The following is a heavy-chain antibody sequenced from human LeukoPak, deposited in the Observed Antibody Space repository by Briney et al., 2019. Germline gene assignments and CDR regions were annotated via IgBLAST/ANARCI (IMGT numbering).Heavy chain of an antibody. D-gene: IGHD5-12*01. CDR1: GFTFSSWW. Sequence: PGGSLRLSCAVSGFTFSSWWVTWVRQAPGKGLEWVANIKQDGSEKNYVDSVKGRFTISRDNAKNSLDLQMNRLRAEDTAVYYCARGHIGMDVWGKGTTVTVSS. J-gene: IGHJ6*04. V-gene: IGHV3-7*01. CDR3: ARGHIGMDV. CDR2: IKQDGSEK.